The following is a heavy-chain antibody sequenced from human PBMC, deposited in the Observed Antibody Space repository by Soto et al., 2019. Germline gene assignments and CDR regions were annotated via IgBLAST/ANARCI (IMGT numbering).Heavy chain of an antibody. V-gene: IGHV1-69*13. CDR1: GGTFSSYA. Sequence: SVKVSCKASGGTFSSYAISWVRQAPGQGLEWMGGIIPIFGTANYAQKFQGRVTITADESTSTAYMELSSLRSEDTAVYYCASLIAAAGTWKALDYWGQGTLVTVSS. D-gene: IGHD6-13*01. J-gene: IGHJ4*02. CDR3: ASLIAAAGTWKALDY. CDR2: IIPIFGTA.